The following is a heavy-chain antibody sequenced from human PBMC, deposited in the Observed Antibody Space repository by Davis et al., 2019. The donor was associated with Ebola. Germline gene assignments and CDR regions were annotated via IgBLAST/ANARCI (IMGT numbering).Heavy chain of an antibody. CDR2: ISWNGGSK. D-gene: IGHD6-13*01. Sequence: GGSLRLSCVASGFTFDDYGMHWVRQTPGKGLEWVSGISWNGGSKDYAASVKGRFTISRDNAKNSLYLQMNSLTPEDTAFYYCARVNVVAAGSFDFWGQGTRVTVSA. V-gene: IGHV3-9*01. J-gene: IGHJ4*02. CDR3: ARVNVVAAGSFDF. CDR1: GFTFDDYG.